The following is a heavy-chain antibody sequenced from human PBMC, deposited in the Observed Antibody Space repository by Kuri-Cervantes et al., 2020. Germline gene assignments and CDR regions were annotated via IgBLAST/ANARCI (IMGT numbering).Heavy chain of an antibody. Sequence: SVKVSCKASGGTFSSYAISWVRQAPGQGLEWMGGIIPIFGTANYAQKFQGRVTITADESTSTAYMELSSLRSEDTAVYYCARDPGYCSSTSCYEDYYYYMDVWGKGTTVTVSS. CDR2: IIPIFGTA. D-gene: IGHD2-2*03. CDR1: GGTFSSYA. CDR3: ARDPGYCSSTSCYEDYYYYMDV. V-gene: IGHV1-69*13. J-gene: IGHJ6*03.